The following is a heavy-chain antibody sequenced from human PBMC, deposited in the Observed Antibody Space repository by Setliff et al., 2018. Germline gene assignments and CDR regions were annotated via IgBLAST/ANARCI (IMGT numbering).Heavy chain of an antibody. CDR1: GYNFAESI. CDR3: ARFRVSSGGYNYYAMDV. CDR2: ISAYNGHT. Sequence: WASVKVSCKASGYNFAESIVSWVRQAPGQGLEWMGWISAYNGHTYSAQKFQARVTLTTDTSTNMAYMELRGLRSDDTATYYCARFRVSSGGYNYYAMDVWGQGTTVTVSS. V-gene: IGHV1-18*01. J-gene: IGHJ6*02. D-gene: IGHD1-26*01.